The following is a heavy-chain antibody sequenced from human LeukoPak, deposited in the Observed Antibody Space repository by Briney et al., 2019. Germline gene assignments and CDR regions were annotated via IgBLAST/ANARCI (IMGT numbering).Heavy chain of an antibody. Sequence: GGSLRLSCAASAFIVSSNYMSWARQAPGKGLEWVSLLYAGGNTYYTDSVKGRFTISRDNSKNTLYLQMNSLRAEDTAIYYCAGAPNQDFLDYWGQGSLVTVSS. CDR1: AFIVSSNY. CDR3: AGAPNQDFLDY. CDR2: LYAGGNT. D-gene: IGHD1-14*01. J-gene: IGHJ4*02. V-gene: IGHV3-53*01.